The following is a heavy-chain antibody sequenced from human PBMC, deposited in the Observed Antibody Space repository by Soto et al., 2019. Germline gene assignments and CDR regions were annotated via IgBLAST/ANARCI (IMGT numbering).Heavy chain of an antibody. CDR2: IYYSGST. Sequence: PSETLSLTCTVSGGSISSYYWSWIRQPPGKGLEWIGYIYYSGSTNYNPSLKSRVTISVDTSKNQFSLKLSSVTAADTAVYYCARVISSSSLLYYYYYGMDVWGQGTTVTVSS. D-gene: IGHD6-13*01. CDR3: ARVISSSSLLYYYYYGMDV. CDR1: GGSISSYY. V-gene: IGHV4-59*01. J-gene: IGHJ6*02.